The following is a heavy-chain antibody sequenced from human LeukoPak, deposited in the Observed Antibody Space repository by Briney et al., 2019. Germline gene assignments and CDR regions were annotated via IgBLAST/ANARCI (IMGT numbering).Heavy chain of an antibody. CDR3: ATDTEPGGIVVVPAAL. Sequence: AAVNVSCKVSGYTLNELPMHWVRQAPGKGLDWMGWFDPESGETIYQQKFQGRVTMTEDTSTDTAYMELSSLRSEDTAVYYCATDTEPGGIVVVPAALWGQGNLVTVSS. V-gene: IGHV1-24*01. D-gene: IGHD2-2*01. J-gene: IGHJ4*02. CDR2: FDPESGET. CDR1: GYTLNELP.